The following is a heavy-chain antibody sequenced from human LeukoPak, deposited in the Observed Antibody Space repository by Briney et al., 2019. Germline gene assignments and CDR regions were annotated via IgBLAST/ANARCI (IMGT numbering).Heavy chain of an antibody. Sequence: GGSLRLSCAASGFTFSSYALSWVRQAPGKGLEWVSTINGNGGTTYYAGSVKGRFTISRDNSKNTLYLQMNSLRAEDTAVYYCARGTYDFWSGYYPVDYWGQGTLVTVSS. V-gene: IGHV3-23*01. D-gene: IGHD3-3*01. CDR1: GFTFSSYA. J-gene: IGHJ4*02. CDR2: INGNGGTT. CDR3: ARGTYDFWSGYYPVDY.